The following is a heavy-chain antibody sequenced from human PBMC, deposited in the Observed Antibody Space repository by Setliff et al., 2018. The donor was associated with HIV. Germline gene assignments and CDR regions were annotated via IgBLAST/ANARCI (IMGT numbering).Heavy chain of an antibody. D-gene: IGHD2-2*01. CDR1: GFTFRNHA. Sequence: PGGSLRLSCAASGFTFRNHAMHWVRQAPGKGLEWVAVISYDGSNKFYADSVKGRFTISRDNSKNTLYLQMNSLRAEDTAVYYCATQPPAALSYYYYYMDVWGKGTTVTVSS. V-gene: IGHV3-30*14. CDR3: ATQPPAALSYYYYYMDV. CDR2: ISYDGSNK. J-gene: IGHJ6*03.